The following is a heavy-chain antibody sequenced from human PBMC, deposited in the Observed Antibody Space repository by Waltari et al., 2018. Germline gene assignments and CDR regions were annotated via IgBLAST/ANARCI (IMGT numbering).Heavy chain of an antibody. CDR2: IIPIFGTA. V-gene: IGHV1-69*01. J-gene: IGHJ5*02. D-gene: IGHD3-22*01. Sequence: QVQLVQSGAEVKKPGSSVQVSCKASGGTFSSYAISWVRQDPGQGLEWMGGIIPIFGTANYAQKFQGRVTITADESTSTAYMELSSLRSEDTAVYYCASTPSYIVVAGFNWFDPWGQGTLVTVSS. CDR1: GGTFSSYA. CDR3: ASTPSYIVVAGFNWFDP.